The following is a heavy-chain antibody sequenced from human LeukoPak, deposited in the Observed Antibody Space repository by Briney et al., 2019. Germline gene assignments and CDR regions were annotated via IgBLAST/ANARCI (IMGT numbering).Heavy chain of an antibody. CDR2: IYYSGST. Sequence: SETLSLTCTVSGGSISSSSYYWGWIRQPPGKGLEWIGSIYYSGSTYYNPSLKSRVTMSVDTSKNQFSLKLSSVTAADTAVYYCARAGYEGSSSSGPYTYWGQGTLVTVSS. V-gene: IGHV4-39*07. CDR3: ARAGYEGSSSSGPYTY. D-gene: IGHD6-6*01. J-gene: IGHJ4*02. CDR1: GGSISSSSYY.